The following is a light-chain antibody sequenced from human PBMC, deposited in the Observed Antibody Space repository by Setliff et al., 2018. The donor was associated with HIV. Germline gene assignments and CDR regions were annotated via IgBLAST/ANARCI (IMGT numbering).Light chain of an antibody. J-gene: IGLJ3*02. Sequence: QAVVAQAPSLTVSPGGTVTLTCGSSTGAVTSGHYPYWFQQKPGQAPRTLIHDTSNKQSWTPSRFSGSLLWGKAALTLSGAQPEDEAAYYCFLSYRGDPRVFGGGTKVTVL. V-gene: IGLV7-46*01. CDR1: TGAVTSGHY. CDR3: FLSYRGDPRV. CDR2: DTS.